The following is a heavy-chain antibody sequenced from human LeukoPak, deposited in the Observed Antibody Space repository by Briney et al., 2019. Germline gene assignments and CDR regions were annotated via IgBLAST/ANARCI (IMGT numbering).Heavy chain of an antibody. V-gene: IGHV3-23*01. CDR1: GFTFSSFA. Sequence: GGSLRLSCAASGFTFSSFAMSWVRQAPGKGLEWVSVMSGSDGSTNYADSVKGWFTISRDNAKSTLYLQMKSLRVEDTAVYYCAKSRFGSGRGSDYWGQGTLVTVSS. D-gene: IGHD2-15*01. CDR3: AKSRFGSGRGSDY. J-gene: IGHJ4*02. CDR2: MSGSDGST.